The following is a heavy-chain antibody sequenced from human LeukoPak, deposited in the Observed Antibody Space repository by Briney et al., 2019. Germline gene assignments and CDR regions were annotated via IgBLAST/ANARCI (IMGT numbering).Heavy chain of an antibody. V-gene: IGHV1-69*05. J-gene: IGHJ6*02. D-gene: IGHD3-3*01. CDR1: GGTFSSYA. CDR3: ARVPMYYDFWSGYYPYYYYGMDV. Sequence: SVKVSCKASGGTFSSYAISWVRQAPGQGLEWMGGIIPIFGTANYAQKFQGRVTMTRNTSISTAYMELSSLRSEDTAVYYCARVPMYYDFWSGYYPYYYYGMDVWGQGTTVTVSS. CDR2: IIPIFGTA.